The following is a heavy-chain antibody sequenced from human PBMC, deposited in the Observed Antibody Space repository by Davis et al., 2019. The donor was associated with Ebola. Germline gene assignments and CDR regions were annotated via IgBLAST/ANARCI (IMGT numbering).Heavy chain of an antibody. CDR2: IKSDGSSI. CDR3: AKRLWFGELTHYYGMDV. D-gene: IGHD3-10*01. CDR1: GFTFSGYW. J-gene: IGHJ6*02. Sequence: GESLKISCAASGFTFSGYWMHWVRQAAGKGLVWVSRIKSDGSSISYADSVKGRFTISRDNAKNTLYLQMNSLRVEDTAVYYCAKRLWFGELTHYYGMDVWGQGTTVTVSS. V-gene: IGHV3-74*01.